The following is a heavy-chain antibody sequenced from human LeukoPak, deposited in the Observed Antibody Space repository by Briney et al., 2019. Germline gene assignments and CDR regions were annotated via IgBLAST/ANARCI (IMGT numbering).Heavy chain of an antibody. CDR2: ISGSGGST. Sequence: GGSLRLSCAASGFTFSNNAMSWVRQAPGKGLEWVSAISGSGGSTYYADSVKGRFTISRDNSKNTLYLQMNSLRAEDTAVYYCAKAGGFGRRGSYPNYWGQGTLVTVSS. J-gene: IGHJ4*02. CDR1: GFTFSNNA. CDR3: AKAGGFGRRGSYPNY. V-gene: IGHV3-23*01. D-gene: IGHD1-26*01.